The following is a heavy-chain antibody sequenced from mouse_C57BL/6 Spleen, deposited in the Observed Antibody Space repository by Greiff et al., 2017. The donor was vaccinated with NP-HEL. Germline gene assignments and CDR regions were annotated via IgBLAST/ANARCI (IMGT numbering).Heavy chain of an antibody. CDR3: ARDAVYYGSRNWYFDV. J-gene: IGHJ1*03. V-gene: IGHV5-4*01. D-gene: IGHD1-1*01. Sequence: EVHLVESGGGLVKPGGSLKLSCAASGFTFSSYAMSWVRQTPEKRLEWVATISDGGSYTYYPDNVKGRFTNSRDNAKNNLYQQKSQLKSENTAMYYCARDAVYYGSRNWYFDVWGTGTTVTVSS. CDR1: GFTFSSYA. CDR2: ISDGGSYT.